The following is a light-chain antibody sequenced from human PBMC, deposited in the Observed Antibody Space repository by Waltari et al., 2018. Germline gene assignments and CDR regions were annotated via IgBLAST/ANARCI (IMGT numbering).Light chain of an antibody. CDR2: SNN. J-gene: IGLJ1*01. V-gene: IGLV1-44*01. CDR3: AAWDDSLNGYV. Sequence: QSVLTQPPSASGTPGQRVPISCSGTSSNIGSNTVNCYQQLPGTAPKLLIYSNNQRPSGVPDRFSGSKSGTSASLAISGLQSEDEADYYCAAWDDSLNGYVFGTGTKVTVL. CDR1: SSNIGSNT.